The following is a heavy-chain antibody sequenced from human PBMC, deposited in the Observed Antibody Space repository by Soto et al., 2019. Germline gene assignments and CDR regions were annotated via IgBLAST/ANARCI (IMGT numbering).Heavy chain of an antibody. CDR3: ARAGGWKRQSGYYYYYMDV. D-gene: IGHD3-3*01. CDR1: GYTFTSYD. Sequence: GASVKVSCKASGYTFTSYDINWVRQATGQGLEWMGWMNPNSGNTGYAQKFQGRVTMTRNTSISTAYMELSSLRSEDTAVYYCARAGGWKRQSGYYYYYMDVWGKGTTVTVSS. V-gene: IGHV1-8*01. J-gene: IGHJ6*03. CDR2: MNPNSGNT.